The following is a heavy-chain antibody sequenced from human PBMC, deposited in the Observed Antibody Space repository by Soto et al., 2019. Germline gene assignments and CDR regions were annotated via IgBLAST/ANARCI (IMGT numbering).Heavy chain of an antibody. CDR1: GGSISSSSYY. Sequence: QLQLQKSGPGLVKPSETLSLTCTVSGGSISSSSYYWGWIRQPPGKGLYWIGSIYCSGSTYYNPSLKSRVTISVDTSKKQFSLKLSSVTAADTAVYYCAIWGVFSTNFDYWGQGTLVTVSS. V-gene: IGHV4-39*01. J-gene: IGHJ4*02. CDR2: IYCSGST. CDR3: AIWGVFSTNFDY. D-gene: IGHD3-10*01.